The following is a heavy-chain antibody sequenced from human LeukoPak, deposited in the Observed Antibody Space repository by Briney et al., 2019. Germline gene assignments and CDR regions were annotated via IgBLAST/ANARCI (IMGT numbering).Heavy chain of an antibody. CDR3: AKASGSGYGKDYFDY. J-gene: IGHJ4*02. Sequence: GGSLRLSCAASGFTFSNYAMTWVRQAPGKGLEWVSAISGSGGVTYYAESVEGRFTISRDNSKNTLYLQMNSLRAEDTALYYCAKASGSGYGKDYFDYWGQGTLVTVSS. CDR2: ISGSGGVT. CDR1: GFTFSNYA. D-gene: IGHD1-26*01. V-gene: IGHV3-23*01.